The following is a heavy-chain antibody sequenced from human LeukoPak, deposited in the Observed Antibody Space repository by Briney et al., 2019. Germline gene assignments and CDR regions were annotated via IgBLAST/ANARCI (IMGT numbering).Heavy chain of an antibody. V-gene: IGHV1-18*01. CDR1: GYTFTSYG. CDR2: ISAYNGNT. CDR3: ARVAVWGYDFWRGYYLDYYYYMDV. Sequence: ASVKVSXKASGYTFTSYGISWVRQAPGQGLEWMGWISAYNGNTNYAQKFQGRVTMTTDTSTSTAYMELRSLRSDDTAVYYCARVAVWGYDFWRGYYLDYYYYMDVWGKGTTVTVSS. J-gene: IGHJ6*03. D-gene: IGHD3-3*01.